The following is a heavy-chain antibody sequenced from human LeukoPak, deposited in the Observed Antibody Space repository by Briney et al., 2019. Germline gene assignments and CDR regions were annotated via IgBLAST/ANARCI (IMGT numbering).Heavy chain of an antibody. J-gene: IGHJ6*03. CDR3: ARVRAVYYYYYYMDV. CDR1: GYSISSGYY. V-gene: IGHV4-38-2*02. Sequence: SETLSLTCTVSGYSISSGYYWGWIRQPPGKGLEWIGSIYHSGSTYYNPSLKSRVTISVDTSKNQFSLKLSSVTAADTAVYYCARVRAVYYYYYYMDVWGKGTTVTVSS. CDR2: IYHSGST.